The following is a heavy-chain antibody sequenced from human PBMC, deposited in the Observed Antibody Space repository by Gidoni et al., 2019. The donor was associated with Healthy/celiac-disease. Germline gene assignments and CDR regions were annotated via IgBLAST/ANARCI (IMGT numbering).Heavy chain of an antibody. CDR2: RNTNTGNP. CDR1: GYTFTSYD. V-gene: IGHV7-4-1*01. D-gene: IGHD4-17*01. Sequence: QVQLVQSGSELKKTGASVKVYCKASGYTFTSYDMNWVRQAPGQGLECRGWRNTNTGNPTYAQGVTGRFVFSLDTSCSTAYLQICSLNAEDTAVYYCARGIGDYGDYGDYYYGMDVWGQGTTVTVSS. J-gene: IGHJ6*02. CDR3: ARGIGDYGDYGDYYYGMDV.